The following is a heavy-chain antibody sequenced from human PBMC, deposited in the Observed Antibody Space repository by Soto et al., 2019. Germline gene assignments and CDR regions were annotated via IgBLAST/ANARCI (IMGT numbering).Heavy chain of an antibody. CDR1: GFTFRNFV. V-gene: IGHV3-23*01. CDR2: IRATGGQT. CDR3: ARGARSTGGYYFDY. Sequence: EVQLLESGGGVVQPGGSLRLSCAASGFTFRNFVMSWVRQAPGKGLEWVSAIRATGGQTFYADSVKGRFTISRDNSKNSLYLQMNSLRDEDTAVYYCARGARSTGGYYFDYWGQGTLVTVSS. D-gene: IGHD3-10*01. J-gene: IGHJ4*02.